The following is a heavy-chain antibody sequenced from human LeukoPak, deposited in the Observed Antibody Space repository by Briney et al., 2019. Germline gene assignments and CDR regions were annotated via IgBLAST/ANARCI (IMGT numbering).Heavy chain of an antibody. CDR2: INSDGSST. Sequence: PGGSLRLSCAASGFTFSSYWMHWVRQAPGKGLVWISRINSDGSSTSYADSVQGRFTISRDISKNTVFLRMNSLRAEDTAIYFCAKGPRLNSGYPPDSWGQGTLVTVSS. V-gene: IGHV3-74*01. CDR1: GFTFSSYW. J-gene: IGHJ4*02. D-gene: IGHD3-22*01. CDR3: AKGPRLNSGYPPDS.